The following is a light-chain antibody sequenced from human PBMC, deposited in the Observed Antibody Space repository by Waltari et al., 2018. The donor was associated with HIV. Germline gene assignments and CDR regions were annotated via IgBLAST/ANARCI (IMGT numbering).Light chain of an antibody. CDR3: SSYTSSTTWV. CDR1: STDVGGYNY. J-gene: IGLJ3*02. V-gene: IGLV2-14*01. CDR2: EVS. Sequence: QSALTQPTSVSGSPGQSITISCTGTSTDVGGYNYVSWYQHHPGKAPKVMIYEVSHRPSGGSNRFSGSKSGNTASLTISGLQAEDEADYYCSSYTSSTTWVFGGGTKLTVL.